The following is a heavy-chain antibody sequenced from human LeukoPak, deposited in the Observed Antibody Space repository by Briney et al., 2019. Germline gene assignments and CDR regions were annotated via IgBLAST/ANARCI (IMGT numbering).Heavy chain of an antibody. J-gene: IGHJ2*01. CDR1: GGSVSSNNYY. CDR2: VFYSGTT. D-gene: IGHD4-17*01. V-gene: IGHV4-39*01. Sequence: SETLSLTCTVSGGSVSSNNYYWTWLRQPPGMGLQWIGTVFYSGTTYYNPSLKSRATTSVDTSKNQFPLKLSSVTVADMAVYYCARLARSTRDYSWHFDLWGRGTLVTVSS. CDR3: ARLARSTRDYSWHFDL.